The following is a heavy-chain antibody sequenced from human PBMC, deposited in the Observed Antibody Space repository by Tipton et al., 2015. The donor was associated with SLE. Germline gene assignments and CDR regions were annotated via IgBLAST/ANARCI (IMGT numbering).Heavy chain of an antibody. V-gene: IGHV4-39*07. CDR3: ARETFLEWFFRFDY. J-gene: IGHJ4*02. CDR1: GGSISSSSYY. D-gene: IGHD3-3*01. CDR2: IYYSGST. Sequence: TLSLTCTVSGGSISSSSYYWGWIRQPPGKGLEWIGSIYYSGSTYYNPSLKSRVTISVDTSKNQFSLKLSPVTAADTAVYYCARETFLEWFFRFDYWGQGTLVTVSS.